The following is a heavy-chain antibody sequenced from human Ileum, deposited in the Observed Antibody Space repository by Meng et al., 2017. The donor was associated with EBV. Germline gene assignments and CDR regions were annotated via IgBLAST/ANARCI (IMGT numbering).Heavy chain of an antibody. CDR1: GGSVSSAHSF. J-gene: IGHJ4*02. CDR3: AGDPHSGSPH. D-gene: IGHD1-26*01. CDR2: MSYSGST. Sequence: QVHLQVPGPGLVKPSETLSLTCTVSGGSVSSAHSFWTWIRQPPGKGLEWIGYMSYSGSTNYSPPLESRVTISVDTSKNQFSLKLSSVTAADTAVYYCAGDPHSGSPHWGQGTLVTVSS. V-gene: IGHV4-61*01.